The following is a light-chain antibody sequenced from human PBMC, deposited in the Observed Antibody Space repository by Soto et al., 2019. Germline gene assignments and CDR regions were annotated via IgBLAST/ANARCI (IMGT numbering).Light chain of an antibody. V-gene: IGLV2-14*01. J-gene: IGLJ2*01. CDR3: SSYTSASTPLV. Sequence: QSALTQPASVSGSPGQSITISCTGTGSDVGGYNYVSWYQQHPGKAPKVMIYAVSNRPSGVSNRFSGSKSGNTASLTISGLQAEDEADDYCSSYTSASTPLVFGGGTKVTVL. CDR2: AVS. CDR1: GSDVGGYNY.